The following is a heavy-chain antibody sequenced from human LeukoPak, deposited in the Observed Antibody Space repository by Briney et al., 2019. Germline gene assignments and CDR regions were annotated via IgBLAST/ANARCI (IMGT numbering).Heavy chain of an antibody. Sequence: ASVKVSCKASGYTFTGYYLHWVRQAAGQGLEWMGWINPNSGGTNYAQKFQGRVTMTRDTSISTAYMELSRLRSDDTAVYYCARGSYYSYYFDYWGQGTLVTVSS. CDR3: ARGSYYSYYFDY. CDR2: INPNSGGT. J-gene: IGHJ4*02. CDR1: GYTFTGYY. D-gene: IGHD4-11*01. V-gene: IGHV1-2*02.